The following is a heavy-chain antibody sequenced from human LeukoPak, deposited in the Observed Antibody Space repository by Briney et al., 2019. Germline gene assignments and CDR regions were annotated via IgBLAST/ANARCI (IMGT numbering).Heavy chain of an antibody. CDR2: IRYDGSNK. CDR1: GFTSSSYG. V-gene: IGHV3-30*02. Sequence: GGSLRLSCAASGFTSSSYGIHWVRQAPGKGLEWVAFIRYDGSNKYYADSVKGRFTISRDNSKNTLYLQMNGLRAEDTAVYFCARRGPGSGWPTDYWGQGTPVTVSS. D-gene: IGHD6-19*01. J-gene: IGHJ4*02. CDR3: ARRGPGSGWPTDY.